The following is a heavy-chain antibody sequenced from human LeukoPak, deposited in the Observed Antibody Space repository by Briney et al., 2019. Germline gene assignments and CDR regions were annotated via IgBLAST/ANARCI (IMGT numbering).Heavy chain of an antibody. J-gene: IGHJ4*02. Sequence: PGGSLRLSCAASGFTFSSYAMSWVRQAPGKGLEWVSAISGSGGSTYYADSVKGRFTISRDNSKNTLYLQMNSLRAEDTAVYYRAKVNGILTGYYKGYFDYWGQGTLVTVSS. CDR1: GFTFSSYA. D-gene: IGHD3-9*01. CDR2: ISGSGGST. CDR3: AKVNGILTGYYKGYFDY. V-gene: IGHV3-23*01.